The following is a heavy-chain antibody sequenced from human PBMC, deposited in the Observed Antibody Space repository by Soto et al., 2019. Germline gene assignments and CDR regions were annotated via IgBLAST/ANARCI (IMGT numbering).Heavy chain of an antibody. CDR1: GFSLSTSGVG. V-gene: IGHV2-5*02. CDR2: IHWDDAK. CDR3: ADTHPSSFDY. J-gene: IGHJ4*02. Sequence: QITLKESGPTLVKPTQTLTLTCTFSGFSLSTSGVGVGWIRQPPGKALEWLALIHWDDAKRYSPPLKSRLTITTVTSKHHFARTMTSMNPVDTVTYHCADTHPSSFDYWGQGTLVTVSS.